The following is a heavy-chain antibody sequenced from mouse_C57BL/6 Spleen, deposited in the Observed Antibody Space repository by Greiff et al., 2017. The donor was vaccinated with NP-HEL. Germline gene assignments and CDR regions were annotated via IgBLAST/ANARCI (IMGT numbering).Heavy chain of an antibody. CDR1: GFTFSDYG. CDR3: ARTRDGYSYAMDY. J-gene: IGHJ4*01. V-gene: IGHV5-17*01. CDR2: ISSGSSTI. D-gene: IGHD2-3*01. Sequence: EVQRVESGGGLVKPGGSLKLSCAASGFTFSDYGMHWVRQAPEKGLEWVAYISSGSSTIYYADTVKGRFTISRDNAKNTLFLQMTSLRSEDTAMYYCARTRDGYSYAMDYWGQGTSVTVSS.